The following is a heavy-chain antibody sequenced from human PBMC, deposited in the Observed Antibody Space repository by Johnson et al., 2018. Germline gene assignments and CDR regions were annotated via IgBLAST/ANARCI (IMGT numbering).Heavy chain of an antibody. CDR2: IYPGDSDT. J-gene: IGHJ3*02. CDR3: ARSWGDYDPDDAFDI. D-gene: IGHD4-17*01. CDR1: GYSFTSYW. Sequence: VQLVQSGAEVKKXGESXKIXCKGSGYSFTSYWIGWVRQMSGKGLEWMGIIYPGDSDTRYRPSFQGQVTIPADKSISTADLQWSSLKASDTAMYYCARSWGDYDPDDAFDIWGQGTMVTVSS. V-gene: IGHV5-51*01.